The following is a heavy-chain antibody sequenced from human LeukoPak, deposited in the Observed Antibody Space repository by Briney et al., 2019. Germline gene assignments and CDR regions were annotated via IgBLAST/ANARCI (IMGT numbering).Heavy chain of an antibody. V-gene: IGHV3-23*01. CDR2: MSGRDDST. CDR1: VFTVTNYA. D-gene: IGHD3-9*01. J-gene: IGHJ4*02. Sequence: GGSLRLSCAASVFTVTNYAMYWVRQAPGKGLEWVSAMSGRDDSTYYADSVKGRFTISRDTSKNTLFLQMNSLRAEDTAVYYCAKWGDYDILTGYYDPDYWGRGTLVTVSS. CDR3: AKWGDYDILTGYYDPDY.